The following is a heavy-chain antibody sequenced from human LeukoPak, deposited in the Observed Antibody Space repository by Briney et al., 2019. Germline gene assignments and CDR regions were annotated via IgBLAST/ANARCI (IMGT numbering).Heavy chain of an antibody. CDR3: ARSGGFDYPFDY. CDR2: MNPNTGNA. Sequence: ASVKASCKASGYTFTNYDINWVRQAPGQGLEWMGWMNPNTGNADPVEKFEDRVTMTGNNSISTVYMELSGLRPEDTAVYYCARSGGFDYPFDYWGPGTLVTVPS. CDR1: GYTFTNYD. V-gene: IGHV1-8*01. J-gene: IGHJ4*02. D-gene: IGHD5-12*01.